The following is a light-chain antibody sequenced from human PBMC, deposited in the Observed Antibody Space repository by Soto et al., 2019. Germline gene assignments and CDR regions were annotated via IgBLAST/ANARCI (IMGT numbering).Light chain of an antibody. CDR2: DAS. CDR3: QQYHNWPIT. Sequence: DIVLTQSPPTLSVSPGLSSTLSCMASQSVSRNLAWHQQKPGQAPRIIMYDASTRATGISARFSGSGSGTEFTLTISSLQYEDFAVYYCQQYHNWPITCGQGTRLEIK. CDR1: QSVSRN. J-gene: IGKJ5*01. V-gene: IGKV3-15*01.